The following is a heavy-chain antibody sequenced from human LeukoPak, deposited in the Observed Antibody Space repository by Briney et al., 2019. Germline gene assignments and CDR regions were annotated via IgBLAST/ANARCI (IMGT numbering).Heavy chain of an antibody. D-gene: IGHD3-22*01. Sequence: PSETLSLTCAVYGGSFSGYYWSWIRQPPGEGLEWIGEINHSGSTNYNPSLKSRVTISVDTSKNQFSLKLSSVTAADTAVYYCARTPYYYDSSGYNYWGQGTLVTVSS. CDR2: INHSGST. V-gene: IGHV4-34*01. J-gene: IGHJ4*02. CDR3: ARTPYYYDSSGYNY. CDR1: GGSFSGYY.